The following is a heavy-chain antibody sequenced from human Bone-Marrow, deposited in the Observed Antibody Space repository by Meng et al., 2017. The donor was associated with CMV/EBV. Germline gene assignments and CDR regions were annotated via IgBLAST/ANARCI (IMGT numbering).Heavy chain of an antibody. V-gene: IGHV1-46*01. J-gene: IGHJ5*02. CDR1: GYTFTSYY. Sequence: ASVKVSCKASGYTFTSYYMHWVRQAPGQGLEWMGIINPSGGSTSYAQKFQGRVTMTRDTSTSTVYMELSSLRSEDTAVYYCARTLSVYGELSHLDAWGQGTQVTVSS. CDR2: INPSGGST. D-gene: IGHD2/OR15-2a*01. CDR3: ARTLSVYGELSHLDA.